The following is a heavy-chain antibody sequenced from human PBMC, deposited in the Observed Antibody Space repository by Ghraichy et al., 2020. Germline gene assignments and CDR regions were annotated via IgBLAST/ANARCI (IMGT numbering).Heavy chain of an antibody. CDR3: ARSGSGPQSQFYYYYYGMDV. V-gene: IGHV1-18*04. J-gene: IGHJ6*02. Sequence: ASVKVSCKASGYTFTSYGISWVRQAPGQGLEWIGWISAYNGNTNYAQKLQGRVTMTTDTSTSTAYMELRSLRSDDTAVYYCARSGSGPQSQFYYYYYGMDVWGQGTTVTVSS. D-gene: IGHD6-19*01. CDR1: GYTFTSYG. CDR2: ISAYNGNT.